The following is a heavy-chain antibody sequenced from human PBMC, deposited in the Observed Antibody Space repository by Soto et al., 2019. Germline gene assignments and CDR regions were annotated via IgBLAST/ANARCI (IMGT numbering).Heavy chain of an antibody. D-gene: IGHD6-19*01. CDR3: AKKEAVAGTPFDP. CDR2: ISGSGGST. V-gene: IGHV3-23*01. J-gene: IGHJ5*02. Sequence: PGGSMRLSCAAAGFNFSSYAMSWVRQDPGKGLEWVSAISGSGGSTYYADSVKGRFTISRDNSKNTLYLQMNSLRAEDTAVYYCAKKEAVAGTPFDPWGQRTLVTVSS. CDR1: GFNFSSYA.